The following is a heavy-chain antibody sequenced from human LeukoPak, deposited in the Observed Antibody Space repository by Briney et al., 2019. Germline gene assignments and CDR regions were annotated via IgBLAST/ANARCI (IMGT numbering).Heavy chain of an antibody. CDR1: GFTFSSYA. CDR3: ASALYSGSYQVPFDY. Sequence: PGGSLRLSCAASGFTFSSYAMSWVRQAPGKGLEWVSAISGSGGSTYYADSVKGRFTISRDNSKNTLYLQMNSLRAEDTAVYYCASALYSGSYQVPFDYWGQGTLVTVSS. D-gene: IGHD1-26*01. J-gene: IGHJ4*02. V-gene: IGHV3-23*01. CDR2: ISGSGGST.